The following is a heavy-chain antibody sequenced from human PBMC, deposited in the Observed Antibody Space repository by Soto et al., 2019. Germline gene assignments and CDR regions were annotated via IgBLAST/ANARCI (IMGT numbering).Heavy chain of an antibody. V-gene: IGHV1-18*01. D-gene: IGHD3-22*01. CDR3: ARSARPQYFDSSGYPAPTVDY. Sequence: ASVKVSCKASGYTFTSYGISWVRQAPGQGLEWMGWINTYNGDTNFAQKLQGRVTMTTDTSTGTAYMELSSLRSDDTAVYYCARSARPQYFDSSGYPAPTVDYWGQGTLVTVSS. CDR2: INTYNGDT. J-gene: IGHJ4*02. CDR1: GYTFTSYG.